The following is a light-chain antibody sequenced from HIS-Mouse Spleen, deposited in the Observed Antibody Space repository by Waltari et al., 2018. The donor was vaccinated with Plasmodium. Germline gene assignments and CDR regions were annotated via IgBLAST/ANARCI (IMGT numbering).Light chain of an antibody. CDR1: ALPKKY. CDR2: EDS. J-gene: IGLJ3*02. V-gene: IGLV3-10*01. CDR3: YSTDSSGNHRV. Sequence: SYELTQPPPVPVSPGQTARITCTGDALPKKYAYWYQQKSVQAPVLVIYEDSKRPSGIPGRFSGSSSGTMATLTISGAQVEDEADYYCYSTDSSGNHRVFGGGTKLTVL.